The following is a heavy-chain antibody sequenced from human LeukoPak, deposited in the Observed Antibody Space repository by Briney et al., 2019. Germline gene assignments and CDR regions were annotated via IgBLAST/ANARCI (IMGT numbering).Heavy chain of an antibody. CDR2: IYYSGST. CDR3: ARRLKPMFSFASYFHY. CDR1: GDSISSSPYY. V-gene: IGHV4-39*01. Sequence: SETLSLTCIVSGDSISSSPYYWDWNRQPPGKGLEWIGSIYYSGSTYYNPSLTSRVTISVDTSKNQFSLKLSSVTAADTAVYYCARRLKPMFSFASYFHYWGQGTLVTVSS. D-gene: IGHD3-10*02. J-gene: IGHJ4*02.